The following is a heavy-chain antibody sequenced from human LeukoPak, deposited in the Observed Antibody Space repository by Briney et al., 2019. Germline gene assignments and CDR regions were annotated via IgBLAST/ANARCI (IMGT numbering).Heavy chain of an antibody. Sequence: PGGSLRLSCAASGFTFSSYGMHWVRQAPGKGLEWVAFIRYDGSNKYYADSVKGRFTISRDNSKNTLYLQMNSLRAEDTAVYYCAKESHKGAARQGTFDYWGQGTLVTVSS. J-gene: IGHJ4*02. CDR3: AKESHKGAARQGTFDY. CDR2: IRYDGSNK. D-gene: IGHD6-6*01. V-gene: IGHV3-30*02. CDR1: GFTFSSYG.